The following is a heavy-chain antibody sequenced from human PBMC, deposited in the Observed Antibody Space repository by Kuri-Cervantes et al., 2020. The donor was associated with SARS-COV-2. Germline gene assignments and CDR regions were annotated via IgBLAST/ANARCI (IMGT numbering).Heavy chain of an antibody. CDR3: AREVPTGILTGYYSGDAFDI. V-gene: IGHV3-30*03. Sequence: GESLKISCAASGFSFSNYGMHWVRQAPGKGLEWVASISYEWSNKHYADSVKDRFTISRDYSMDTLYLQMNSLRAEDTAVYYCAREVPTGILTGYYSGDAFDIWGQGTMVTVSS. CDR1: GFSFSNYG. CDR2: ISYEWSNK. D-gene: IGHD3-9*01. J-gene: IGHJ3*02.